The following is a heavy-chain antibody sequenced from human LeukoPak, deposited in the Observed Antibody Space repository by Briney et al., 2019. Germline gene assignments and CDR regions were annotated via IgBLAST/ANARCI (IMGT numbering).Heavy chain of an antibody. V-gene: IGHV3-72*01. CDR2: IKNKANSYGT. CDR3: TRVRLGAATRYFDY. J-gene: IGHJ4*02. D-gene: IGHD1-26*01. CDR1: GFSFSDHY. Sequence: GGSLRLSCAASGFSFSDHYMDWVRLAPGEGLEGGGRIKNKANSYGTDYAASVNGRFTLSRDDSKASLYLQMNSLRSEDTALYYCTRVRLGAATRYFDYWGQGTLVTVSS.